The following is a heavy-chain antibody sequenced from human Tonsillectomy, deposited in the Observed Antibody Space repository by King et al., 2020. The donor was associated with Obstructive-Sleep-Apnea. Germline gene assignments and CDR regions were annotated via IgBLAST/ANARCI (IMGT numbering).Heavy chain of an antibody. CDR2: IYYSGST. J-gene: IGHJ6*02. CDR1: GGSISSGGYY. Sequence: VQLQESGPGLVKPSQTLSLTCTVSGGSISSGGYYWSWIRQHPGKGLEWIGYIYYSGSTYYNPSLKSRVTISVDTSKNQFSLKLSSVTAADTAVYYCARDRGVRGVIPSYGMDVWGQGTTVTVSS. D-gene: IGHD3-10*01. CDR3: ARDRGVRGVIPSYGMDV. V-gene: IGHV4-31*03.